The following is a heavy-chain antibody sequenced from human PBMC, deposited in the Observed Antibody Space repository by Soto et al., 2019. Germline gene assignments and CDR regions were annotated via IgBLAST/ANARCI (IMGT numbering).Heavy chain of an antibody. V-gene: IGHV3-21*01. CDR2: ISISSSYI. CDR3: ARGYDFWSGYFTFFDY. D-gene: IGHD3-3*01. CDR1: GFTFSTYS. Sequence: GGSLRLSCAASGFTFSTYSMNWVRQAPGKGLEWVSSISISSSYIYYADSVKGRFTISRDNAKNSLYLQMNSLRVEDTAVYYCARGYDFWSGYFTFFDYWGQGTVVTVSS. J-gene: IGHJ4*02.